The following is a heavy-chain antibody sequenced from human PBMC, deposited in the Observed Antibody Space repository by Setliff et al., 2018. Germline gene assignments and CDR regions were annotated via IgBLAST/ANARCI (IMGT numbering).Heavy chain of an antibody. V-gene: IGHV4-39*01. CDR3: ARRDSTSYYGYSFDF. CDR2: IYYSGTT. Sequence: PSETLSLTCTVSGGSVSSSSYYWGWIRQPPGKGLEWIGTIYYSGTTYYSPSLKSRVTISVDTSKNQISLKLTSVSAADTAVYYCARRDSTSYYGYSFDFWGKGTTVTVSS. D-gene: IGHD3-22*01. J-gene: IGHJ6*03. CDR1: GGSVSSSSYY.